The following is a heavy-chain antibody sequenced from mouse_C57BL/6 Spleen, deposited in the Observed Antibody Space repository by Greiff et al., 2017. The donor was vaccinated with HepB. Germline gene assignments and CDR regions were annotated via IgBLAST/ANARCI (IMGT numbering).Heavy chain of an antibody. V-gene: IGHV1-55*01. CDR1: GYTFTSYW. J-gene: IGHJ4*01. D-gene: IGHD2-3*01. Sequence: VKLQQPGAELVKPGASVKMSCKASGYTFTSYWITWVKQRPGQGLEWIGDIYPGSGSTNYNEKFKSKATLTVDTSSSTAYMQLSSLTSEDSAVYYCARYPFYDGYAMDYWGQGTSVTVSS. CDR2: IYPGSGST. CDR3: ARYPFYDGYAMDY.